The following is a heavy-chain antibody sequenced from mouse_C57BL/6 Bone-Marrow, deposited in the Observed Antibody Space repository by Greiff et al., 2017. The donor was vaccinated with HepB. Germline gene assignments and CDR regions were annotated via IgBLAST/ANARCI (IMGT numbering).Heavy chain of an antibody. CDR2: INTGGTYT. CDR1: GFTFSTSG. J-gene: IGHJ2*01. Sequence: EVKLVESGGDLVKPGGSLKLSCAASGFTFSTSGMSWVRQTPDKRLEWVATINTGGTYTYYADSVRGRFTISRDTAKNTLFLLMSSLKSEDSAISYGARDRCDDYIDYWGQGTTLTVSS. V-gene: IGHV5-6*01. CDR3: ARDRCDDYIDY.